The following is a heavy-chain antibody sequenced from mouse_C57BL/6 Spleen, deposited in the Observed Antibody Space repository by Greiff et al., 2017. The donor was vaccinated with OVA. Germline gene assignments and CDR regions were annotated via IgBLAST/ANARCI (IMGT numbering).Heavy chain of an antibody. CDR1: GFTFSSYT. Sequence: EVKLVESGGGLVKPGGSLKLSCAASGFTFSSYTMSWVRQTPEKRLEWVATISGGGGNTYYPDSVKGQFTISRDNAKNTLYLQMSSLRSEDTALYYCARRTPYYFDYWGQGTTLTVSS. J-gene: IGHJ2*01. V-gene: IGHV5-9*01. CDR3: ARRTPYYFDY. CDR2: ISGGGGNT.